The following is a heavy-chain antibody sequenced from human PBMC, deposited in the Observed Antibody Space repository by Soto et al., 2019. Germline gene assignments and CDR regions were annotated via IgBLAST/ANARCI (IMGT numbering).Heavy chain of an antibody. V-gene: IGHV1-18*01. CDR1: GYTFTSYG. J-gene: IGHJ4*02. D-gene: IGHD3-22*01. CDR3: ARAWDYYDSSGYYWLLGFDY. CDR2: ISAYNGNT. Sequence: CKASGYTFTSYGISWVRQAPGQGLECMGWISAYNGNTNYAQKLQGRVTMTTDTSTSTAYMELRSLRSDDTAVYYCARAWDYYDSSGYYWLLGFDYWGQGTLVTVSS.